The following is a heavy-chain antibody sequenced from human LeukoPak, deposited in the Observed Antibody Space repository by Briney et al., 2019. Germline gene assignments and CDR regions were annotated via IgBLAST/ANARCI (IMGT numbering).Heavy chain of an antibody. J-gene: IGHJ4*02. Sequence: ASVKVSCTASSYTFTSYGISWVRQAPGQGLEWMGWISAYNGNTNYAQKLQGRVTMTTDTSTSTAYMELRSLRSDDTAVYYCARDRLTLWAAPSFDYWGQGTLVTVSS. CDR3: ARDRLTLWAAPSFDY. V-gene: IGHV1-18*01. CDR1: SYTFTSYG. CDR2: ISAYNGNT. D-gene: IGHD6-13*01.